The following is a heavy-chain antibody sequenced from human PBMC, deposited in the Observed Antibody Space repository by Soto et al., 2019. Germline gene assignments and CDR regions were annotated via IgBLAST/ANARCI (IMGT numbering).Heavy chain of an antibody. D-gene: IGHD2-21*02. J-gene: IGHJ5*02. CDR1: GYTFSSYY. Sequence: ASVKVSWKAPGYTFSSYYMNWVRQAPGQGLEWLGIINPSGGYTTYAQRFLGRVTMTSDTSTSTVHMELGSLTSEDTAVYYCALGEGIVVVTAPYDLRAQRTPVTGSS. V-gene: IGHV1-46*03. CDR3: ALGEGIVVVTAPYDL. CDR2: INPSGGYT.